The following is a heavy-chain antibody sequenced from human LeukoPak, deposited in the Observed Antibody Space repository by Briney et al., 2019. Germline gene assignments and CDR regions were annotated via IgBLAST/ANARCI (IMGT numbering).Heavy chain of an antibody. D-gene: IGHD3-16*01. V-gene: IGHV4-34*01. CDR3: VLRGLQTH. CDR1: GGSYSGYY. J-gene: IGHJ4*02. CDR2: INHSGST. Sequence: PSETLSLTCAVYGGSYSGYYWSWIRQPPGKGLEWIGEINHSGSTNYNPSLKSRVTISVDTSKNQFSLKLSSVTAADTAVYYCVLRGLQTHWGQGTLVTVSS.